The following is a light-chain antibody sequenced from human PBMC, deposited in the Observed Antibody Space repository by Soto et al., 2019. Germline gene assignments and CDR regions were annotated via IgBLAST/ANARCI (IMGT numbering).Light chain of an antibody. V-gene: IGKV2-28*01. CDR2: LGS. Sequence: EILITQTQLTLPVTPGEPASISCTSSQSLLHSNSNTYLAWYLQKRGQSPQLLIYLGSNRAPGVSDRFSGGGSGTHFTLNISRVQAEDVGIYFCMQPLQIPITFGQGTRLAI. J-gene: IGKJ5*01. CDR3: MQPLQIPIT. CDR1: QSLLHSNSNTY.